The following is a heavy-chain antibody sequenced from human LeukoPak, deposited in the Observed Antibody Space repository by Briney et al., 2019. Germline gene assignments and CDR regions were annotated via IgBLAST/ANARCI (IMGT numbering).Heavy chain of an antibody. V-gene: IGHV3-23*01. CDR3: AKGVGYCSGGSCQQFDY. CDR2: ISGSGGST. CDR1: GFTFSGYG. J-gene: IGHJ4*02. D-gene: IGHD2-15*01. Sequence: PGGSLRLSCAASGFTFSGYGMSWVRQAPGKGLKWVSAISGSGGSTYYAGSVKGRITISRDNSKNTLYLQMNSLRAEDTAVYYCAKGVGYCSGGSCQQFDYWGQGTLVTVSS.